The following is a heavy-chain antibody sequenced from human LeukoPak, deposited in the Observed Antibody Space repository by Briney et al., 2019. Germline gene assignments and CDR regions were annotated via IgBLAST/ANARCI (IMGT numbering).Heavy chain of an antibody. V-gene: IGHV3-11*01. CDR1: GFSFSDYY. J-gene: IGHJ6*03. D-gene: IGHD6-19*01. CDR2: ISSSGSTI. CDR3: AKDLSTPWYSSGWYGYYYYMDV. Sequence: GGSLRLSCAASGFSFSDYYMNWIRQAPGKGLEWVSYISSSGSTIYYADSVKGRFTISRDNSKNTLYLQMNSLRAEDTAVYYCAKDLSTPWYSSGWYGYYYYMDVWGKGTTVTVSS.